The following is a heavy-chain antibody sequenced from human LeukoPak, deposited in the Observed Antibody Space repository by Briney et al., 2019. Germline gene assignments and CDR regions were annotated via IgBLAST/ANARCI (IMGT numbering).Heavy chain of an antibody. CDR2: INSDGSST. CDR3: ARDLSCGGDCYSNDAFDI. J-gene: IGHJ3*02. D-gene: IGHD2-21*02. Sequence: GGSLRLSCAASGFTFSSYWMHWVRQAPGKGLVWVSRINSDGSSTSYADSVKGRFTISRDNAKNTLYLQMNSLRAEDTAIYYCARDLSCGGDCYSNDAFDIWGQGTMVTVSS. V-gene: IGHV3-74*01. CDR1: GFTFSSYW.